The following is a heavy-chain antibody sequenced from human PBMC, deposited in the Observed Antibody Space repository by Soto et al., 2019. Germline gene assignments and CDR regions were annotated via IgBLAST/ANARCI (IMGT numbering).Heavy chain of an antibody. V-gene: IGHV4-4*09. D-gene: IGHD3-16*01. CDR2: IYRSGST. Sequence: QVQMQESGPGLVKPSETLSLTCTVSGDSVRNQYWSWIRRPPGRGLEWIGYIYRSGSTKYNPSLKSRLTISVDTSKNKFPLKLSSVTAADTAVYYCARTLDYGHMDVWGKGTTVTVSS. J-gene: IGHJ6*03. CDR3: ARTLDYGHMDV. CDR1: GDSVRNQY.